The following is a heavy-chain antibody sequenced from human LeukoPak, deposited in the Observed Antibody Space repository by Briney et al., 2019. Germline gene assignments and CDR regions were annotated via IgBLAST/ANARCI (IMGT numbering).Heavy chain of an antibody. CDR2: INSDGSST. CDR3: ARAPARYYYDSSSFDY. D-gene: IGHD3-22*01. J-gene: IGHJ4*02. Sequence: GGSLRLSCAASGFTFSSYWMHWVRQAPGKGLVWVSRINSDGSSTSYADSVKGRFTISRDNAKNMLYLQMNSLRAEDTAVYYCARAPARYYYDSSSFDYWGQGTLVTVSS. V-gene: IGHV3-74*01. CDR1: GFTFSSYW.